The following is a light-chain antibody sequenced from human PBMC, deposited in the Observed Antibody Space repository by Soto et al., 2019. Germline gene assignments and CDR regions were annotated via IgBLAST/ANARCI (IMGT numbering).Light chain of an antibody. CDR2: DAS. Sequence: DIQMTQSPSTLSASVRDRVTITCRASQTISSWLAWFQQKPGKAPKLLIYDASSLESGVPSRFRGTGSGKEFTLTISSLQPDDFATYYCQQYNSYSTTFGQGTKVDI. J-gene: IGKJ1*01. CDR3: QQYNSYSTT. V-gene: IGKV1-5*01. CDR1: QTISSW.